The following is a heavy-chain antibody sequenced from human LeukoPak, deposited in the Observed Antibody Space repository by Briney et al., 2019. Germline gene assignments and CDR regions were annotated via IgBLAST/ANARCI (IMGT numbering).Heavy chain of an antibody. CDR1: GVTISSGTYY. D-gene: IGHD2-2*01. CDR3: SRDRCSGPSCYGHWFDP. V-gene: IGHV4-31*03. Sequence: SQTLSLTCSVSGVTISSGTYYWSWIRQRPGMGLDSRRNTDYTESTYNNPSIRSRTTISEDTSKKQLSLKLSSVTAAAKAVYYCSRDRCSGPSCYGHWFDPWGQGTLVTVSS. CDR2: TDYTEST. J-gene: IGHJ5*02.